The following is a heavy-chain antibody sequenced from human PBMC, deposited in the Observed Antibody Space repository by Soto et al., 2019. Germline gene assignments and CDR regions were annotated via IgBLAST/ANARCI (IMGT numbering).Heavy chain of an antibody. Sequence: QVQLAQCGAEVKKPGASVKISCKASGYDFVAYALHWVRQAPGQRPEWMGWINAANGDTKYSQKFQGRVTMTAETSASTGYLEMRSLKSDDTAVNYCTFFHSHGMDVWGQGTTVTVSS. CDR2: INAANGDT. J-gene: IGHJ6*02. V-gene: IGHV1-3*01. CDR1: GYDFVAYA. CDR3: TFFHSHGMDV. D-gene: IGHD3-3*02.